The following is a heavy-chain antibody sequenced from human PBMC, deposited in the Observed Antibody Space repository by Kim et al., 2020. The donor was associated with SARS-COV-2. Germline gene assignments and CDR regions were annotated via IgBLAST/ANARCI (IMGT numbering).Heavy chain of an antibody. CDR3: ARGGRGGSYGIYYYGMDV. Sequence: GGSLRLSCAASGFTFSSYDMHWVRQATGKGLEWVSAIGTAGDPYYPGSVKGRFTISRENAKNSLYLQMNSLRAGDTAVYYCARGGRGGSYGIYYYGMDVWGQGTTVTVSS. D-gene: IGHD1-26*01. CDR2: IGTAGDP. CDR1: GFTFSSYD. V-gene: IGHV3-13*05. J-gene: IGHJ6*02.